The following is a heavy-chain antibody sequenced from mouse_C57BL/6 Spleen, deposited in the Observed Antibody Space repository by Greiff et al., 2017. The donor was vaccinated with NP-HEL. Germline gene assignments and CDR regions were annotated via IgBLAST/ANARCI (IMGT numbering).Heavy chain of an antibody. J-gene: IGHJ2*01. CDR3: ARVGYGYYAFDY. CDR2: IDPTDSET. D-gene: IGHD2-3*01. V-gene: IGHV1-52*01. CDR1: GYTFTSYW. Sequence: QVQLQQPGAELVRPGSSVKLSCKASGYTFTSYWMHWVKQRPIQGLEWIGNIDPTDSETNYNQKFKDKATLTVDKSSSTAYMQLSSLTSEDSAVYYCARVGYGYYAFDYWGQGTTLTVSS.